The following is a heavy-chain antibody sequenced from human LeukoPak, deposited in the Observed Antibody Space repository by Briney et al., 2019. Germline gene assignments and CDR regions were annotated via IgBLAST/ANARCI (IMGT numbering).Heavy chain of an antibody. D-gene: IGHD3-22*01. CDR1: GSSFTSYW. Sequence: KLGGSLQISCQGSGSSFTSYWIGWVRQVPGKGLEWMGIIYPGDSDTRYSPSFQGQVTISADKSISTAYLQWSSLKASDTAMYYCARPFMDYYDSSGYPGDYWGQGTLVTVSS. CDR2: IYPGDSDT. J-gene: IGHJ4*02. CDR3: ARPFMDYYDSSGYPGDY. V-gene: IGHV5-51*01.